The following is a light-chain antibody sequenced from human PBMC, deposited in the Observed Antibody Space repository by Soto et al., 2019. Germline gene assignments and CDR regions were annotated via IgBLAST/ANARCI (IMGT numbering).Light chain of an antibody. J-gene: IGLJ3*02. V-gene: IGLV2-23*01. CDR3: CSYAGSSTPWV. CDR2: EGS. CDR1: SSEVGSYDL. Sequence: QSALTQPASVSGSPGQSITISCTGTSSEVGSYDLVSWYQQHPGKAPKLMIYEGSKRPSGVSNRFSGSKSGNTASLTISGLQAEDEADYYCCSYAGSSTPWVFGGGTKLTV.